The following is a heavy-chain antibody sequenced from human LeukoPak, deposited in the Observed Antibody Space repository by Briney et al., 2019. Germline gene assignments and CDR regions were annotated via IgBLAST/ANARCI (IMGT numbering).Heavy chain of an antibody. Sequence: SETLSLTCTVSGGSITGYYWNWIRLPPGKGLEWIGYIYYSGSTNYNPSLKSRVTISVDTSKNQFSLKLSSVTAADTAVYYCARDLSGYYHSSGYWWFDPWGQGTLVTVSS. CDR3: ARDLSGYYHSSGYWWFDP. D-gene: IGHD3-22*01. CDR2: IYYSGST. CDR1: GGSITGYY. J-gene: IGHJ5*02. V-gene: IGHV4-59*01.